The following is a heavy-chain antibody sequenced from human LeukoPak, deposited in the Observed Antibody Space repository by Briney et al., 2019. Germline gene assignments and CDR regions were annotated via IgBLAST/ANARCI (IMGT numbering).Heavy chain of an antibody. CDR2: IYHSGST. CDR3: ARDEYYYDSSGLYYFDY. D-gene: IGHD3-22*01. J-gene: IGHJ4*02. Sequence: SETLSLTCTVSGYSISSGYYWGWIRQPPGKGLEWIGSIYHSGSTYYNPSLKSRVTISVDTSKNQFSLKLSSVTAADTAVYYCARDEYYYDSSGLYYFDYWGQGTLVTVSS. V-gene: IGHV4-38-2*02. CDR1: GYSISSGYY.